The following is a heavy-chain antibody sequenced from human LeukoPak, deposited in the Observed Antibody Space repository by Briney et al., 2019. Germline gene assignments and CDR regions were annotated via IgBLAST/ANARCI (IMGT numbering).Heavy chain of an antibody. J-gene: IGHJ4*02. CDR2: ISSSGSTI. CDR1: GFTFSSYE. V-gene: IGHV3-48*03. CDR3: ARGADYYGSGSYYDY. D-gene: IGHD3-10*01. Sequence: GGSLRLSCAASGFTFSSYEMNWVRQAPGKGLEWVSYISSSGSTIYYADSVKGRFTISRDNAKNSLYLQMNSLRAEDTAVYYCARGADYYGSGSYYDYWGQGTLVTVSS.